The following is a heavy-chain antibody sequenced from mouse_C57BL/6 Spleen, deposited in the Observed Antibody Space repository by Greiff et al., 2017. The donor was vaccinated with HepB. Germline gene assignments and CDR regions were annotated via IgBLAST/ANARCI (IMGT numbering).Heavy chain of an antibody. D-gene: IGHD2-13*01. CDR2: ISSGSSTI. Sequence: EVQVVESGGGLVKPGGSLKLSCAASGFTFSDYGMHWVRQAPEKGLEWVAYISSGSSTIYYADTVKGRFTISRDNAKNTLFLQMTSLRSEDTAMYYCARMGDSAWFAYWGQGTLVTVSA. CDR3: ARMGDSAWFAY. CDR1: GFTFSDYG. V-gene: IGHV5-17*01. J-gene: IGHJ3*01.